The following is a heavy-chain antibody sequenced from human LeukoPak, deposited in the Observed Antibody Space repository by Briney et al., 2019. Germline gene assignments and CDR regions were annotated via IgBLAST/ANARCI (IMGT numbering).Heavy chain of an antibody. D-gene: IGHD2-15*01. CDR3: AKEAISGLYYFDY. J-gene: IGHJ4*02. CDR2: ISGSGGST. V-gene: IGHV3-23*01. Sequence: GGPLRLSCAASGFTFSSYAMSWVRRAPGKGVEGVSVISGSGGSTYYADSVKGRFTISRDNPKNTLYLQMNSLRAEDTAVYYCAKEAISGLYYFDYWGQGTLVTVSS. CDR1: GFTFSSYA.